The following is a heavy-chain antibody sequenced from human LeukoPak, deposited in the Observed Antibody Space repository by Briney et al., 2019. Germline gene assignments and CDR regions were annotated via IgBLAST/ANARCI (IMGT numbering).Heavy chain of an antibody. CDR2: IIESGEST. J-gene: IGHJ4*02. D-gene: IGHD3-10*01. V-gene: IGHV3-23*01. CDR1: GFTFNKYA. Sequence: GGSLRLSCAASGFTFNKYAMYWVRQAPGKGLEWVSAIIESGESTYYTDSVKGRFTISRDNSRNTLYLQMNSLRAEDTAFYYCAKGSAQYYFDSWGQGTLVTVSS. CDR3: AKGSAQYYFDS.